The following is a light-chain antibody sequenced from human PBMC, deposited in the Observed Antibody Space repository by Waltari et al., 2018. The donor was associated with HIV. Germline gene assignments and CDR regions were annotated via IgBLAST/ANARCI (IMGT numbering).Light chain of an antibody. CDR3: QSADSGGFHWV. CDR1: ALPKQH. V-gene: IGLV3-25*03. Sequence: SYELTQPPSVSVSPGQTATITCSGDALPKQHAFWYQQRPGQAPLLRLYKDTERPSGMPERFSGSTSGATVTLTISGVQAEDEADYYCQSADSGGFHWVFGGGTKLTVL. J-gene: IGLJ3*02. CDR2: KDT.